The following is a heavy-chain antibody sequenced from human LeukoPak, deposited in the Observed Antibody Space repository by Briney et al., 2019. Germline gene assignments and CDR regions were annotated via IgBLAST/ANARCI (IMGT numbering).Heavy chain of an antibody. CDR3: ARRPAATRTNWFDP. CDR1: GGSFSGYY. J-gene: IGHJ5*02. Sequence: PSETLSPTCAVYGGSFSGYYRSWIRRPPGKGLEWIGEINHSGSTNYNPSLKSRVTISVDTSKNQFSLKLSSVTAADTAVYYCARRPAATRTNWFDPWGQGTLVTVSS. V-gene: IGHV4-34*01. CDR2: INHSGST. D-gene: IGHD2-15*01.